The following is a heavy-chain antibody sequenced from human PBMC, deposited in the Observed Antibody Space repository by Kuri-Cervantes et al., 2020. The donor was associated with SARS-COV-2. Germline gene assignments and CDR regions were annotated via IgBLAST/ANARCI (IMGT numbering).Heavy chain of an antibody. J-gene: IGHJ3*02. CDR2: INPDTGNA. Sequence: ASVKVSCKVSGYTLTELSMHWVRQAPGQGLEWVGWINPDTGNAGYAQRFQGRVTMTRDTSINTAYMELSSLRSDDTAVYFCTRDIGDWNPDGFDIWGQGTMVTVSS. CDR1: GYTLTELS. D-gene: IGHD1-1*01. V-gene: IGHV1-8*01. CDR3: TRDIGDWNPDGFDI.